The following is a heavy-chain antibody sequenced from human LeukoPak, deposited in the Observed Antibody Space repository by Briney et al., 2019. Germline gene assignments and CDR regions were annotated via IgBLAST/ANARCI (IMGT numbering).Heavy chain of an antibody. V-gene: IGHV1-69*06. CDR2: IIPIFGTA. CDR3: AKQGGARQDYYMDV. Sequence: SVKVSCRASGGSISSYTITWVRKAPGQGLGWMGGIIPIFGTATYAQDFQGRVTITADISPNTAYMEVNSLTSDDTAVYFCAKQGGARQDYYMDVWGNGTTVIVSS. CDR1: GGSISSYT. J-gene: IGHJ6*03. D-gene: IGHD3-16*01.